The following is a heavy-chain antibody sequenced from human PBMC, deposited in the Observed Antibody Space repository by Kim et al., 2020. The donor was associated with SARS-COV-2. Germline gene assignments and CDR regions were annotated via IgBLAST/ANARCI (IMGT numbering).Heavy chain of an antibody. CDR1: GGTFSSYA. Sequence: PSVKVSCKASGGTFSSYAISWVRQAPGQGLEWMGGIIPIFGTANYAQKFQGRVTITADESTSTAYMELSSLRSEDTAVYYCGTEGDAIGTYSGFDYWGQGTLVTVSS. D-gene: IGHD2-21*01. J-gene: IGHJ4*02. V-gene: IGHV1-69*13. CDR3: GTEGDAIGTYSGFDY. CDR2: IIPIFGTA.